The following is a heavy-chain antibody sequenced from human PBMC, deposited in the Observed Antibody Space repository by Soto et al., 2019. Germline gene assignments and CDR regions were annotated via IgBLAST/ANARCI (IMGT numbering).Heavy chain of an antibody. Sequence: SETLSLTCTVSGGSISSSSYYWGWIRQPPGKGLEWIGSIYYSGSTYYNPSLKSRVTISVDTSKNQFSLKLSSVTAADTAVYYCARLAAAGDLDYGGQGTLVTVSS. V-gene: IGHV4-39*01. CDR2: IYYSGST. J-gene: IGHJ4*02. CDR3: ARLAAAGDLDY. CDR1: GGSISSSSYY. D-gene: IGHD6-13*01.